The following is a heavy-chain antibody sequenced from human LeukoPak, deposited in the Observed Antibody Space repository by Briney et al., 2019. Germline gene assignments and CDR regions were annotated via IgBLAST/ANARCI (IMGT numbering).Heavy chain of an antibody. CDR3: ARASWFWSGYTYYFDY. D-gene: IGHD3-3*01. CDR1: GFTFSSYW. J-gene: IGHJ4*02. CDR2: INTDGSST. V-gene: IGHV3-74*01. Sequence: GGSLRLSCAASGFTFSSYWMHWVRHAPGKGLVWVSRINTDGSSTSYADSVKGRFTISRDNAKNTLYLQMNSLRAEDTAVYYCARASWFWSGYTYYFDYWGQGTLVTVSS.